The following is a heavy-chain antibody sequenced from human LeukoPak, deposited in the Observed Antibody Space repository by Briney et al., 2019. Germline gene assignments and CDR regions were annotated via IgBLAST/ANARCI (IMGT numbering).Heavy chain of an antibody. D-gene: IGHD3-22*01. CDR1: GFTFSSYA. Sequence: GGSLRLSYAASGFTFSSYAMHWVRQAPGKGLEWVAVISYDGSNKYYADSVKGRFTISRDNSKNTLYLQMNSLRAEDTAVYYCATPLLSYDSSGYYYYYGMDVWGQGTTVTVSS. J-gene: IGHJ6*02. V-gene: IGHV3-30-3*01. CDR3: ATPLLSYDSSGYYYYYGMDV. CDR2: ISYDGSNK.